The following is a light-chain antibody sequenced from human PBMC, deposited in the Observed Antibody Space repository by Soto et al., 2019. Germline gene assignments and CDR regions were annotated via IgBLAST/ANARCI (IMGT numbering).Light chain of an antibody. CDR2: AAF. V-gene: IGKV1-39*01. CDR1: QSISSY. CDR3: QQCYSTPRT. Sequence: IQMTQSPSSRSASIADTVTITCRASQSISSYLNWFQQKPAKSPKLLIYAAFSLQSAVPSRFSGRVSGTEFTHTISSLQPEEFATYYWQQCYSTPRTFGQGTTVDIK. J-gene: IGKJ1*01.